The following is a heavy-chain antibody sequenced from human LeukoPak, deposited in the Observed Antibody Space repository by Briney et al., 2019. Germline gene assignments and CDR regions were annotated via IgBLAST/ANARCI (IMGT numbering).Heavy chain of an antibody. V-gene: IGHV1-24*01. CDR1: RYTLTELS. CDR3: ATVPAANPAQWFDP. CDR2: FDPEDGET. J-gene: IGHJ5*02. D-gene: IGHD2-2*01. Sequence: ASVKVSCKVSRYTLTELSMHWVRQAPGKGLEWMGGFDPEDGETIYAQKFQGRVTMTEDTSTDTAYMELSSLRSEDTAVYYCATVPAANPAQWFDPWGQGTLVTVSS.